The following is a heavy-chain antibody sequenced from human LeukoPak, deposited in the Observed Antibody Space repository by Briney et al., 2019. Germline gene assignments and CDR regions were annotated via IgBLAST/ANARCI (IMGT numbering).Heavy chain of an antibody. CDR1: GYTFTGYY. Sequence: ASVKVSCKASGYTFTGYYMHWVRQAPGQGLEWMGWINPNSGGTNYAQKFQGRVTMTRDTSISTAYMELSRLRSDDTAVYYCARGGIYYILTGYTVGDYWGQGTLVTVSS. CDR2: INPNSGGT. D-gene: IGHD3-9*01. J-gene: IGHJ4*02. V-gene: IGHV1-2*02. CDR3: ARGGIYYILTGYTVGDY.